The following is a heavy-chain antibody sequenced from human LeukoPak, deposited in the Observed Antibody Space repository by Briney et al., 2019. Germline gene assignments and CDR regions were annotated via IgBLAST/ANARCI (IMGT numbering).Heavy chain of an antibody. CDR3: ARGFNDFWSGSQLEY. CDR2: ISYDGGKT. D-gene: IGHD3-3*01. J-gene: IGHJ4*02. V-gene: IGHV3-30-3*01. CDR1: GGSFSDYS. Sequence: LSLTCGVYGGSFSDYSWSWVRQAPGKGLQWLAVISYDGGKTYYADSVEGRFTISRDNSKSTVYLEINSLRSEDTAIYYCARGFNDFWSGSQLEYWGQGTLVTVSS.